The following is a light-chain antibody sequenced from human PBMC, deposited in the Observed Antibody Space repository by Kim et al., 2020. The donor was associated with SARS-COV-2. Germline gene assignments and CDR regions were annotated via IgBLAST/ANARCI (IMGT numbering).Light chain of an antibody. J-gene: IGKJ4*01. CDR1: QDISNY. CDR3: QQYDNLLLT. Sequence: DIQMPQSPSSLSASVGDRVTITCQASQDISNYLNWYQQKPGKAPKLLIYDASNLETGVPSRFSGSGSGTDFTFTISSLQPEDIATYYCQQYDNLLLTFGGGTKVDIK. V-gene: IGKV1-33*01. CDR2: DAS.